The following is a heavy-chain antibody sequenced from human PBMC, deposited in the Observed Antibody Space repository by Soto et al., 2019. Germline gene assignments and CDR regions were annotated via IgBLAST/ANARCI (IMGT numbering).Heavy chain of an antibody. CDR3: ARTQDSSGYYYTFDY. CDR2: INHSGST. Sequence: LSLTCAVYGGSFSGYYWSWIRQPPGKGLEWTGEINHSGSTNYNPSLKSRVTISVDTSKNQFSLKLSSVTAADTAVYYCARTQDSSGYYYTFDYWGQGTLVTVSS. V-gene: IGHV4-34*01. J-gene: IGHJ4*02. D-gene: IGHD3-22*01. CDR1: GGSFSGYY.